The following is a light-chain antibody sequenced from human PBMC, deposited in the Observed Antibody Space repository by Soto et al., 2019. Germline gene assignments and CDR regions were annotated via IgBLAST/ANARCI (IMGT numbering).Light chain of an antibody. Sequence: QSALTQPASVSGSPGQSITISCTGTSSDVGLYKLVSWYHQYPGKAPKLILYGDTERPSGLSNRFSGSMSGNTASLTISGLQAEDEANYYCCSYATSDTFIFGGGTKLTVL. V-gene: IGLV2-23*02. CDR1: SSDVGLYKL. CDR3: CSYATSDTFI. CDR2: GDT. J-gene: IGLJ2*01.